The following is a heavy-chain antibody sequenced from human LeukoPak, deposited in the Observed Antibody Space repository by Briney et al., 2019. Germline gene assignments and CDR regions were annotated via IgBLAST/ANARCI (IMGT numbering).Heavy chain of an antibody. Sequence: KTGGSLRLSCAASGFTFSDYSMNWVRQAPGEGLEWVSSISSSSSYMYYADSVKGRFTISRDSAKNSLYLQMNSLRAEDTAVYYCARRNLRSGSSPGFDPWGQGTLVTVSS. J-gene: IGHJ5*02. CDR1: GFTFSDYS. V-gene: IGHV3-21*01. CDR3: ARRNLRSGSSPGFDP. CDR2: ISSSSSYM. D-gene: IGHD3-10*01.